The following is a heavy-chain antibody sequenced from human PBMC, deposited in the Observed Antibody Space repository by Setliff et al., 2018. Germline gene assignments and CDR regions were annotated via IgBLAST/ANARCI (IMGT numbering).Heavy chain of an antibody. D-gene: IGHD5-12*01. J-gene: IGHJ3*01. V-gene: IGHV1-69*13. Sequence: VASVKVSCKASGGTFRTDGFNWVRQAPGQGLEWMGRIIPVFGTAKYAQKFQGRVTITADESTSTAYMEVRSLRSEDTAIYYCARGRDGYTSNALEFWGQGTMVTVSS. CDR3: ARGRDGYTSNALEF. CDR2: IIPVFGTA. CDR1: GGTFRTDG.